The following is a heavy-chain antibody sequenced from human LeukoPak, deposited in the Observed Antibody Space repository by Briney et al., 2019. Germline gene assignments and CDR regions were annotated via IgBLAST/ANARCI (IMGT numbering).Heavy chain of an antibody. Sequence: SETLSLTCTVSGGSISSYYWSWIRQPPGKGLEWIGCIYYSGSTNYNPSLKPRIIMSVDTSQNRFSLKLTSVTAADSAVYFCARESGDTRTVNSFDFWGRGTLITVSS. J-gene: IGHJ4*01. CDR2: IYYSGST. D-gene: IGHD2-21*01. CDR3: ARESGDTRTVNSFDF. V-gene: IGHV4-59*12. CDR1: GGSISSYY.